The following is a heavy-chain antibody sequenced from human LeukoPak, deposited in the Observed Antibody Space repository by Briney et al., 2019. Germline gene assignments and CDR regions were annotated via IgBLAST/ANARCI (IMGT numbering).Heavy chain of an antibody. CDR3: ARLRQSGIFGVVIRTPYMDV. CDR1: GYTFTSYG. J-gene: IGHJ6*03. Sequence: ASVKVSCKASGYTFTSYGISWVRQAPGQGLEWMGWISAYNGNTNYAQKLQGRVTMTTDTSTSTAYMELRSLRSDDTAVYYCARLRQSGIFGVVIRTPYMDVWGKGTTVAVSS. D-gene: IGHD3-3*01. CDR2: ISAYNGNT. V-gene: IGHV1-18*01.